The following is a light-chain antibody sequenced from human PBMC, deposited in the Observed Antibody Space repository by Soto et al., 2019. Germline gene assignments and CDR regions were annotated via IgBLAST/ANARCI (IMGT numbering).Light chain of an antibody. CDR3: MQGTHWPYT. CDR1: QSLVYVNGDTY. V-gene: IGKV2-30*01. J-gene: IGKJ2*01. Sequence: DVVMTQSPLSLPVTLGQPASISCRSSQSLVYVNGDTYLDWFQHRPGQSPRRLIYKVSNRDSGVPDRFSGSGSGPDFTLKISRVEAEDVGVYYAMQGTHWPYTFGQGTKLEIK. CDR2: KVS.